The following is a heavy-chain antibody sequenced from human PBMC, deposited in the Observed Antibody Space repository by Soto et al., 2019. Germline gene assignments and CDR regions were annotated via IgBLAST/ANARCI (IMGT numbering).Heavy chain of an antibody. CDR2: SSWNSGSI. CDR3: AKDMSGRIMITFVGDDAFDI. J-gene: IGHJ3*02. CDR1: GFTFDDYA. D-gene: IGHD3-16*01. V-gene: IGHV3-9*01. Sequence: EVQLVESGGGLVQPGRSLRLSCAASGFTFDDYAMHWVRQAPGKGLEWVSGSSWNSGSIGYADSVKGRFTISRDSAKNSLYLQMNSLRAEDTALYYCAKDMSGRIMITFVGDDAFDIWGQGTMVTVSS.